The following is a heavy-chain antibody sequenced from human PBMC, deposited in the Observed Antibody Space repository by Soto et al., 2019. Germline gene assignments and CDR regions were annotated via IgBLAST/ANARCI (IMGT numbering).Heavy chain of an antibody. CDR1: GFTFSTYS. J-gene: IGHJ4*02. V-gene: IGHV3-48*01. CDR3: VRDPDALDY. D-gene: IGHD2-8*01. CDR2: ISRSSVI. Sequence: EVQLVESGGGLVQPGGSLRLSCAASGFTFSTYSMNWVRQAPRTGLEWVAYISRSSVIHYADSVKGRFTISRDNVKNSLYLQMNSLSVEDTAVYYCVRDPDALDYWGQGTLVTVSS.